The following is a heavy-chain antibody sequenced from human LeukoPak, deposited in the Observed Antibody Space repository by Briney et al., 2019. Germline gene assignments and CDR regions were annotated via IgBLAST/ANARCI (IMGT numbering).Heavy chain of an antibody. Sequence: ASVKVSCKTSGYTFTDYDITWVRQAPGQGLEWMGRVSPYNGNTYYSQRFQDRVIITKDTSTGTAYMDLRDLRTDDTAMYYCARNGRVRRVVKDLFEYWGQGTLVTVSS. J-gene: IGHJ4*02. CDR3: ARNGRVRRVVKDLFEY. D-gene: IGHD3-10*01. CDR2: VSPYNGNT. CDR1: GYTFTDYD. V-gene: IGHV1-18*01.